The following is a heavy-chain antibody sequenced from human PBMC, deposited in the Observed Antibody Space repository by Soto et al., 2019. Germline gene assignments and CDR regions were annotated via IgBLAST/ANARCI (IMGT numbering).Heavy chain of an antibody. J-gene: IGHJ5*02. CDR3: ARRPPGYCSGGSCYGRWFDP. D-gene: IGHD2-15*01. V-gene: IGHV1-69*12. CDR2: IIPIFGTA. CDR1: GGTFSSYA. Sequence: QVQLVQSGAEVKKPGSSVKVSCKASGGTFSSYAISWVRQAPGQGLEWMGGIIPIFGTANYAQKFQGRVTFTADESTWSAYMELSSLRSEDAAVCYCARRPPGYCSGGSCYGRWFDPWGQGTLVTVSS.